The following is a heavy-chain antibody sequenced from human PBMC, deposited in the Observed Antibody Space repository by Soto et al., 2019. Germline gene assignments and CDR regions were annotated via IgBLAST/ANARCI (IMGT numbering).Heavy chain of an antibody. V-gene: IGHV1-18*01. CDR1: GYTFSRAG. CDR2: ISTYNGDT. J-gene: IGHJ6*02. Sequence: VQLVQSGAEVKKPGASVKVSCKASGYTFSRAGISWVRQAPGQGLEWMGWISTYNGDTNYAQKVQGRVTMTTDTSTSTASTGLLRVRCDVTAVDYCVSSGAVPDSFSRLDVWGQGTTVTVSS. CDR3: VSSGAVPDSFSRLDV. D-gene: IGHD1-26*01.